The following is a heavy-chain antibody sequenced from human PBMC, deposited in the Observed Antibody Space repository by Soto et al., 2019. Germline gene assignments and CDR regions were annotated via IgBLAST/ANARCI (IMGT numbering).Heavy chain of an antibody. Sequence: GGSLRLSCAASGFTFSSYAMHWVRQAPGKGLEWVAVISYDGSNKYYADSVKGRFTISRDNSKNTLYLQMNSLRAEDTAVYYCASAYCGGDCYSSGADYWGQGTLVTVSS. D-gene: IGHD2-21*02. CDR1: GFTFSSYA. V-gene: IGHV3-30-3*01. CDR3: ASAYCGGDCYSSGADY. J-gene: IGHJ4*02. CDR2: ISYDGSNK.